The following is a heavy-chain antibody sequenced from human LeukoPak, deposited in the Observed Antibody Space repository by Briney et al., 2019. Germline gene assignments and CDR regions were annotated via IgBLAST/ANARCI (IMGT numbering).Heavy chain of an antibody. V-gene: IGHV4-61*02. CDR1: GGSISSGSYY. CDR2: IYTSGST. J-gene: IGHJ5*02. CDR3: ARGSSGQAIFGVIIPPAGFDP. D-gene: IGHD3-3*01. Sequence: PSETLSLTCTVSGGSISSGSYYWSWIRQPAGKGLEWIGRIYTSGSTNYNPSLKSRVTLSVDTSKNQFSLKLSSVTAADTAVYYCARGSSGQAIFGVIIPPAGFDPWGQGTLVTVSS.